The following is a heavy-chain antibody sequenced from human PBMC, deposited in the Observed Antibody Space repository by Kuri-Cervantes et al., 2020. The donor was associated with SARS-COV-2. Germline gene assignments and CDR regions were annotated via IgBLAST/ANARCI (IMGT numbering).Heavy chain of an antibody. CDR2: IWNDGSNK. CDR3: AKERYSSSWAYDMDV. CDR1: GFTFSSYG. D-gene: IGHD6-13*01. V-gene: IGHV3-33*06. J-gene: IGHJ6*02. Sequence: GGSLRLSCAASGFTFSSYGMHWVRQAPGKGLEWVAVIWNDGSNKYYADSVKGRFTISRDNSKNTLYLQMNSLRAEDTAVYYCAKERYSSSWAYDMDVWGQGTTVTVSS.